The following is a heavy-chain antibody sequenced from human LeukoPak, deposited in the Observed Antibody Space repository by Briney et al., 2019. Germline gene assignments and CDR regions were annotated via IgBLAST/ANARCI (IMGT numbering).Heavy chain of an antibody. J-gene: IGHJ4*02. CDR3: CADAIDPLAQIDG. D-gene: IGHD2/OR15-2a*01. V-gene: IGHV3-15*01. Sequence: PGESLRLSCAASRFSFSTSWMSWVRQAPGKGLEWVGRNKRKHDGETTEYAAPGQGRFPISKDDSKRIVYLQRISLKTEDTAGYYSCADAIDPLAQIDGWGERAPVTVSS. CDR1: RFSFSTSW. CDR2: NKRKHDGETT.